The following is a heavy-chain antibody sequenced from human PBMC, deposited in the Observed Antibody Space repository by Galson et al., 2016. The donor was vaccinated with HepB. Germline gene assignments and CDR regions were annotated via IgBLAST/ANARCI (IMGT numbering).Heavy chain of an antibody. D-gene: IGHD2-8*01. CDR1: GFTFSSYG. CDR3: AKGIDGGWTPRGYADS. CDR2: ISYDGNIK. J-gene: IGHJ4*02. V-gene: IGHV3-30*18. Sequence: SLRLSCAASGFTFSSYGMHWVRQAPGKGLEWVAIISYDGNIKYYADSVKGRFTISRDNSQNTLYLQMNSLSPEDTALYYCAKGIDGGWTPRGYADSGGQGTLVTVSS.